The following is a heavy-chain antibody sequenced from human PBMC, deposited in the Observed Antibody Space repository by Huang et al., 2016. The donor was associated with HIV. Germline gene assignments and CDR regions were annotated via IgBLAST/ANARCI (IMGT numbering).Heavy chain of an antibody. Sequence: QVQLVQSGAEVRKSGSSVKVSCRASGGSFNNFGINWVRQAPGQGLEWRGGIIPRCGTRNDAQRFEDRVTITADETTGVGDLEVTSLRSDETAVYFCAKRGGAWGSPYAFDLWGPGTMVTVSS. CDR2: IIPRCGTR. CDR3: AKRGGAWGSPYAFDL. D-gene: IGHD3-16*01. V-gene: IGHV1-69*13. J-gene: IGHJ3*01. CDR1: GGSFNNFG.